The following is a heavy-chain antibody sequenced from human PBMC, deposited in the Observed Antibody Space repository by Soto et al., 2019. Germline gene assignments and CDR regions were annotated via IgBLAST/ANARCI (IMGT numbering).Heavy chain of an antibody. Sequence: QVHLVQSGAEVKKPGASVSVSCKASGYTFTNFGLNWVRKAPGQGLEWMAWISPYNGKTDYAQKVQGRVTVTTDTSTATAYMEMSSLTSDDTAVYYCARQPGVVGTADLYGMDVWGQGTTVTVSS. V-gene: IGHV1-18*01. D-gene: IGHD2-21*02. CDR3: ARQPGVVGTADLYGMDV. CDR2: ISPYNGKT. CDR1: GYTFTNFG. J-gene: IGHJ6*02.